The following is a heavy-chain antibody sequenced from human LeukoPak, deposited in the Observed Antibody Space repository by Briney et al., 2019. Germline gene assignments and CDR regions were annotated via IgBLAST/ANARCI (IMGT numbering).Heavy chain of an antibody. J-gene: IGHJ4*02. CDR2: IYYSGST. CDR3: AEASGYSSSNFDY. CDR1: GGSISSSSYY. D-gene: IGHD6-13*01. V-gene: IGHV4-39*01. Sequence: SETLSLTCTVSGGSISSSSYYWGWIRQPPGKGLEWIGSIYYSGSTYYNPSLKSRVTISVDTPKNQFSLKLSSVTAADTAVYYCAEASGYSSSNFDYWGQGTLVTVSS.